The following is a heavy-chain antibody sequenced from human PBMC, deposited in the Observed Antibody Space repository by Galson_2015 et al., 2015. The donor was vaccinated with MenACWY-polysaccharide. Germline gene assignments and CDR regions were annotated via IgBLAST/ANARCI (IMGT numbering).Heavy chain of an antibody. J-gene: IGHJ4*03. Sequence: SLRLSCAASGFTFSSYAMAWVRQAPGKGLEHVANINQDGSATYYVDSMRGRFTVSRDNLKNSLSLEINSVRAEDTGFYYCVSGYTSGFWGQGTLVTVSS. CDR1: GFTFSSYA. V-gene: IGHV3-7*01. CDR2: INQDGSAT. D-gene: IGHD2-2*02. CDR3: VSGYTSGF.